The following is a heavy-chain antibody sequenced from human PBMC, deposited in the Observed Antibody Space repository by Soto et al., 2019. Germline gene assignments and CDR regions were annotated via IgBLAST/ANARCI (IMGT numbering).Heavy chain of an antibody. CDR2: VSAYNRNT. D-gene: IGHD1-26*01. CDR1: GYTFSNYG. V-gene: IGHV1-18*01. Sequence: QVQLVQSGPEVKKPGASVKVSCKGSGYTFSNYGVTWVRQAPGQGLERLGWVSAYNRNTDNAQKFEDRATMTIDTSTNTAYLELRGLTPDETAVYYCARERRWEPLLYWGQGTL. J-gene: IGHJ4*02. CDR3: ARERRWEPLLY.